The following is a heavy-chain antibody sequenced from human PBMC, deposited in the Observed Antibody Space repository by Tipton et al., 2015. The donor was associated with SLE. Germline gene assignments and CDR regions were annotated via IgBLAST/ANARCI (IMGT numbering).Heavy chain of an antibody. D-gene: IGHD3-16*02. CDR2: INHSGST. J-gene: IGHJ4*02. V-gene: IGHV4-34*01. Sequence: TLSLTCAVYGGSFSGYYWSWIRQPPGKGLEWIGEINHSGSTNYNPSLKSRVTISVDTSKNQFSLKLSSVTAADTAVYCCARTQYTFGGVIAPFDYWGQGTLVTVSS. CDR3: ARTQYTFGGVIAPFDY. CDR1: GGSFSGYY.